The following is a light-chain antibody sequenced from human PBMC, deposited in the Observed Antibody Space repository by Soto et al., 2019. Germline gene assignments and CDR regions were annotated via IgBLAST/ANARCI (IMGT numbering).Light chain of an antibody. V-gene: IGLV2-8*01. Sequence: QSVLTQPPSASGSPGQSVTISCTGSSSDVGGYNYVSWYRQHPGKAPKLMIYEVTKRPSGVPDRFSGSRSGNTASLTVSGLQAEDEADYYCSSYAGSNNYVFGTGTKV. CDR3: SSYAGSNNYV. CDR1: SSDVGGYNY. CDR2: EVT. J-gene: IGLJ1*01.